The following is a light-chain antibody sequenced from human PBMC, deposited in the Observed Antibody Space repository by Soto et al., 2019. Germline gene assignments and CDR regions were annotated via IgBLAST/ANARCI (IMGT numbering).Light chain of an antibody. J-gene: IGLJ1*01. V-gene: IGLV3-21*02. CDR2: DDS. CDR3: CSYAGRSTSV. Sequence: SYELTQPPSVSVAPGQTARITCGGNNIGSKSVHWYQQKPGQAPVLVVYDDSDRPSGVPDRFSGSKSGNTASLTISGLQADDEADYYCCSYAGRSTSVFGTGTKVTVL. CDR1: NIGSKS.